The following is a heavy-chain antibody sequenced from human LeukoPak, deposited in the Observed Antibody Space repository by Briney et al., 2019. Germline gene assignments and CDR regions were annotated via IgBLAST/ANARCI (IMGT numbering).Heavy chain of an antibody. CDR2: IIPIFGTA. CDR1: GGTFSSYA. Sequence: ASVKVSCKASGGTFSSYAISWVRQAPGQGLEWMGGIIPIFGTANYAQKFQGRVTITADESTSTAYMELSSLRSEDTAVYYCASSRLPEDIAVVPAANDYYYYMDVWGKGTTVTVSS. D-gene: IGHD2-2*01. CDR3: ASSRLPEDIAVVPAANDYYYYMDV. V-gene: IGHV1-69*13. J-gene: IGHJ6*03.